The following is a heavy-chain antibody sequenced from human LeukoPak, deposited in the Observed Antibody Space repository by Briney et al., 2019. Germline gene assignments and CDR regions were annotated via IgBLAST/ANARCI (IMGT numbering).Heavy chain of an antibody. CDR1: GFSFGSYW. CDR3: ARAVSVSSYYFDC. CDR2: MKHDGIEK. J-gene: IGHJ4*02. Sequence: GGSLRLSCVASGFSFGSYWMAWVRQAPGKGLEWVANMKHDGIEKYHVDSVKGRFTISRDNAKNSLYLQMNSLRAEDTAVYYCARAVSVSSYYFDCWGQGTLVTVSS. V-gene: IGHV3-7*05. D-gene: IGHD5/OR15-5a*01.